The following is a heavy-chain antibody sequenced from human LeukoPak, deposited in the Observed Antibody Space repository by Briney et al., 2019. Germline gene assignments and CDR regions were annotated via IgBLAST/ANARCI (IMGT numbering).Heavy chain of an antibody. CDR3: ARLDASSAHFSGSFPDY. D-gene: IGHD3-10*01. V-gene: IGHV4-39*01. CDR1: GGSITNSDYF. CDR2: VDYSGRT. J-gene: IGHJ4*02. Sequence: PSETLSLTCTVSGGSITNSDYFWGWIRQPPGKGLEWIGNVDYSGRTHYNPSLMSRVTIYADNSKNQFSLKLRSVTAADTAVYYCARLDASSAHFSGSFPDYWGQGTLVNVSS.